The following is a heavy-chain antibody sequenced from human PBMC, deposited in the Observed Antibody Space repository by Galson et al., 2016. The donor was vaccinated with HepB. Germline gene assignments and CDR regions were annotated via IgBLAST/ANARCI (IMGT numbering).Heavy chain of an antibody. J-gene: IGHJ4*02. CDR2: ITSRPTNL. Sequence: SLRLSCAASGFTFSNYDTFSNYNMNWVRQRPGRGLEWVAHITSRPTNLYYADSVRGRFTISRDNAKTSLYLQMNRLRDEDTAVYYCARGCRGGSCVAYWGQGTLVTVSS. CDR3: ARGCRGGSCVAY. V-gene: IGHV3-48*02. CDR1: GFTFSNYDTFSNYN. D-gene: IGHD2-15*01.